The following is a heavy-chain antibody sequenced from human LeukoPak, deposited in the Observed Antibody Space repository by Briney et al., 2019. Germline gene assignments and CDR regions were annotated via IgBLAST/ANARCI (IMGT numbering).Heavy chain of an antibody. CDR1: GYTFTGYY. V-gene: IGHV1-2*02. D-gene: IGHD6-13*01. CDR2: ISPNSGGT. CDR3: ARARRRVAAGAAWFDP. Sequence: GASVKVSCKASGYTFTGYYMHWVRQAPGQGLEWMGWISPNSGGTNYAQKFQGRVTMTRDTSISTAYMELSRLRSDDTAVYYCARARRRVAAGAAWFDPWGQGTLVTVSS. J-gene: IGHJ5*02.